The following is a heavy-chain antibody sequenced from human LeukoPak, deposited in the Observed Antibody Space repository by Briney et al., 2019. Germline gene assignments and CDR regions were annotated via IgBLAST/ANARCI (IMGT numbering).Heavy chain of an antibody. D-gene: IGHD6-13*01. Sequence: ASVKDSCKASGYTFTGSYMHWVRQAPGQGLEWMGWINPNSGGTNYAQKFQGRVTMTRDTSISTAYMELSRLRSDDTAVYYCARGSSSWYLSSDYWGQGTLVTVSS. CDR2: INPNSGGT. CDR1: GYTFTGSY. CDR3: ARGSSSWYLSSDY. J-gene: IGHJ4*02. V-gene: IGHV1-2*02.